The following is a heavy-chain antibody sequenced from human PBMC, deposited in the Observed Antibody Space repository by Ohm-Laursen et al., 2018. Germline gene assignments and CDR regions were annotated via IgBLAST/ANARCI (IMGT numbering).Heavy chain of an antibody. V-gene: IGHV3-74*01. CDR2: INDDGSIR. D-gene: IGHD2-15*01. CDR1: GFTFSSYW. Sequence: SLRLSCAASGFTFSSYWMQWVRQAPGKGLVWVSRINDDGSIRSNADSVKGRFTISRDNAKSTVYLEMNSPRAEDTAVYYCARENIAASNDYWGQGTLVTVSS. CDR3: ARENIAASNDY. J-gene: IGHJ4*02.